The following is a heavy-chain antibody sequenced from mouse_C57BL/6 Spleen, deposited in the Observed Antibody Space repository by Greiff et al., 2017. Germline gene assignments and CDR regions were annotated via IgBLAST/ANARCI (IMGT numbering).Heavy chain of an antibody. Sequence: QVQLQQSGAELVKPGASVKISCKASGYAFSSYWMNWVKQRPGKGLEWIGQIYPGDGDTNYNGKFKGKATLTADKSSSTAYMQLSSLTSEDSAVYFCARDPHYYGSSCRYFDVWGTGTTVTVSS. J-gene: IGHJ1*03. CDR2: IYPGDGDT. D-gene: IGHD1-1*01. CDR3: ARDPHYYGSSCRYFDV. V-gene: IGHV1-80*01. CDR1: GYAFSSYW.